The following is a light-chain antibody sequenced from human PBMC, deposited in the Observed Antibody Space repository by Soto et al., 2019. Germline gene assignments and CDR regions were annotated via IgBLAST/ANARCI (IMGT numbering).Light chain of an antibody. V-gene: IGLV2-8*01. CDR2: EVN. J-gene: IGLJ2*01. Sequence: QSALTQPPSASGSPGQSVTISCTGTSSDVGAYDYVSWYQQHPGKAPKLIIYEVNKRPSGVPDRFSGSKSGNTASLTVSGIQAEDESDYYCSSYAGSNNVLFGGGTKLTVL. CDR3: SSYAGSNNVL. CDR1: SSDVGAYDY.